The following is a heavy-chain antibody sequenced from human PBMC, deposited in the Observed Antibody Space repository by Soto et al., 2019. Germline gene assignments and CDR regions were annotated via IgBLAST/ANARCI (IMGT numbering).Heavy chain of an antibody. CDR2: IKQDGSEK. D-gene: IGHD6-13*01. CDR1: GFTFSSYW. J-gene: IGHJ6*02. CDR3: AREGAAAPHRGSYYYGMDV. V-gene: IGHV3-7*05. Sequence: GGSLRLSCAASGFTFSSYWMSWVRQAPGKGLEWVANIKQDGSEKYYVDSVKGRFTISRDNAKNSLYLQMNSLRAEDTAVYYCAREGAAAPHRGSYYYGMDVWGQGTTVTVSS.